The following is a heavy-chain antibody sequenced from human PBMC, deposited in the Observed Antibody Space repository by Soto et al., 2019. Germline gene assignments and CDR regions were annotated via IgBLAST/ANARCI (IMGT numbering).Heavy chain of an antibody. CDR2: IWYDGSNK. Sequence: QVQLVESGGGVVQPGRSLRLSCAASGFTFSSYGMHWVRQAPGKGLEWVAVIWYDGSNKYYADSVKGRFTISRDNSKNTLYLKMNSLRAEDTAVYYCARDNSRSWYGQTNWFDPWGQGTLVTVSS. CDR1: GFTFSSYG. D-gene: IGHD6-13*01. J-gene: IGHJ5*02. CDR3: ARDNSRSWYGQTNWFDP. V-gene: IGHV3-33*01.